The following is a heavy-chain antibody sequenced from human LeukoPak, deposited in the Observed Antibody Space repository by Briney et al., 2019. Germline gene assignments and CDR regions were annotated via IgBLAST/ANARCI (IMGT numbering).Heavy chain of an antibody. CDR2: INSDGSST. Sequence: GGSLRLSCAASGFTFTSFSSYWLHWVRQAPGKGLVWFSRINSDGSSTTYADSVKGRFTISRDNAKNTLYLQMNSLRVEDTVVYYCAGVVSNWYFDLWGRGTLVTVSS. V-gene: IGHV3-74*01. CDR3: AGVVSNWYFDL. CDR1: GFTFTSFSSYW. J-gene: IGHJ2*01. D-gene: IGHD2-21*01.